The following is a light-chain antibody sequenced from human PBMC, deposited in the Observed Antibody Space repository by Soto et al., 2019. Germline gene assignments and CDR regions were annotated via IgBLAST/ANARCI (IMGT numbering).Light chain of an antibody. CDR2: GAS. CDR1: QSVSSSY. V-gene: IGKV3-20*01. Sequence: EIVLTQSPGTVSLSPGERATLSCRASQSVSSSYLAWYQQKPGQAPRLLIYGASIRATGITDRFSGSGSGTDCTLTISRLEPEDFAVYYCQQYCSSLTLGGGTKVEIK. J-gene: IGKJ4*01. CDR3: QQYCSSLT.